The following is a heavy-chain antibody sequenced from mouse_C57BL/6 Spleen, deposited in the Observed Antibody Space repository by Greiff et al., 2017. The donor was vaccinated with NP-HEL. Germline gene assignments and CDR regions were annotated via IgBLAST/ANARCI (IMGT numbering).Heavy chain of an antibody. CDR2: IDPSDSET. CDR3: ARSDSNYERTWFAY. Sequence: QVQLKQPGAELVRPGSSVKLSCKASGYTFTSYWMHWVKQRPIQGLEWIGNIDPSDSETHYNQKFKDKATLTVDKSSSTAYMQLSSLTSEDSAVYYCARSDSNYERTWFAYWGQGTLVTVSA. J-gene: IGHJ3*01. V-gene: IGHV1-52*01. D-gene: IGHD2-5*01. CDR1: GYTFTSYW.